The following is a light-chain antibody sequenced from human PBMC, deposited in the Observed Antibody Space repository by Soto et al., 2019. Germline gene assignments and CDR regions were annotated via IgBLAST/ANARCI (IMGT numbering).Light chain of an antibody. J-gene: IGKJ4*01. CDR1: QVITNW. Sequence: DIPMTQSPSSVSASVGDRVTITCRASQVITNWLAWYQQKPGKAPKLLIYAASGLPSVVPSRFSGSGSGTDFTLTISSLQPEDVATYYCQQANSFPLTFGGGTKVEIK. V-gene: IGKV1-12*01. CDR3: QQANSFPLT. CDR2: AAS.